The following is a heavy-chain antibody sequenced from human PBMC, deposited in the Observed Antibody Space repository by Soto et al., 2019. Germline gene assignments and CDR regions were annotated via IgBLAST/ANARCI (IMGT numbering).Heavy chain of an antibody. CDR2: ISYSGST. CDR3: ATMGTPATGLYFFDY. J-gene: IGHJ4*02. Sequence: QVQLQESGPGLVKPSQTLSLTCTVSGGSISSGNYYWSWIRQPPGKGLEWIGFISYSGSTYYSTSLKSRVTISVDTFKSQFSLNLSFVTAATTAVYYCATMGTPATGLYFFDYWGQGSLVTVSS. CDR1: GGSISSGNYY. D-gene: IGHD2-15*01. V-gene: IGHV4-30-4*01.